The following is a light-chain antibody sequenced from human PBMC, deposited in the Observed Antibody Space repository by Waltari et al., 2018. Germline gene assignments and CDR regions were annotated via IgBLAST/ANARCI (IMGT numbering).Light chain of an antibody. CDR1: QGIRNY. CDR3: LKYISAPWT. CDR2: AAS. J-gene: IGKJ1*01. V-gene: IGKV1-27*01. Sequence: DIQMTQSPSSLSASVGDRVTITCRPGQGIRNYSAWYQQKPGKVPKVLIYAASTLQSGVPSRFSGSGSGTDFSLTSSSLQPEDVATYYCLKYISAPWTFGQGTTVEIK.